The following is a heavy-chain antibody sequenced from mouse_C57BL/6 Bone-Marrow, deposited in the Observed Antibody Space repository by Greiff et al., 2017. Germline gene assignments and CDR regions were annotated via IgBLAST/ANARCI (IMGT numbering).Heavy chain of an antibody. CDR2: IWSGGGT. CDR1: GFSLTSYA. Sequence: VKLKESGPGLVAPSQSLSLTCTVSGFSLTSYAISWVRQPPGKGLQWLGVIWSGGGTNYNSALKSRLSISKDNSKSQVCLKMNSLQTDDTAGYYCDGQFITTVVATDFYAMDDWGTGTSVTVSS. J-gene: IGHJ4*01. D-gene: IGHD1-1*01. V-gene: IGHV2-9-1*01. CDR3: DGQFITTVVATDFYAMDD.